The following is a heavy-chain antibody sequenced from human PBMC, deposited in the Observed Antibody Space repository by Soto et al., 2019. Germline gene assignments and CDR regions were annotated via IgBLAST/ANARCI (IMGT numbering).Heavy chain of an antibody. CDR2: IHPSGST. D-gene: IGHD1-1*01. CDR3: SRGIDAYKGGRT. V-gene: IGHV4-34*01. CDR1: EESVSDYY. J-gene: IGHJ5*02. Sequence: PSESLWLSGAVCEESVSDYYYTWTRQPPGKGLEWIGEIHPSGSTHYNPSLTTRVTLSQDTSKKQFSLTLLSVTAADTAVYYCSRGIDAYKGGRTWGQGTLVTV.